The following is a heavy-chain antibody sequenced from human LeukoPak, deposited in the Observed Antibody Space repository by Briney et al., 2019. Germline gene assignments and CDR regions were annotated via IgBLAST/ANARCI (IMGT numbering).Heavy chain of an antibody. CDR2: MNPNSGNT. J-gene: IGHJ6*03. D-gene: IGHD6-19*01. CDR3: AREVPDSGWAAYCDYYMDV. CDR1: GYTFTGYY. V-gene: IGHV1-8*02. Sequence: ASVKVSCKASGYTFTGYYMHWVRQAPGQGLEWMGWMNPNSGNTGYAQKFQGRVTMTRNTSISTAYMELSSLRSEDTAVYYCAREVPDSGWAAYCDYYMDVWGKGTTVTVSS.